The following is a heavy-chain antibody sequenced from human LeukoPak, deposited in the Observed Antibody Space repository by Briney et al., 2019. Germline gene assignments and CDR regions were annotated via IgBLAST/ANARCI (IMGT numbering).Heavy chain of an antibody. CDR2: INTDGTST. Sequence: GGSLRLSCAVSGFTFSRYWMHWVRQAPGKGLVWVSRINTDGTSTNYADSVKGRFTISRDNAKNTPYLQMNSLRDEDTAVYYCVKDRTREGNRLFEHWGQGTLVTVSS. J-gene: IGHJ4*02. CDR3: VKDRTREGNRLFEH. V-gene: IGHV3-74*01. D-gene: IGHD1-1*01. CDR1: GFTFSRYW.